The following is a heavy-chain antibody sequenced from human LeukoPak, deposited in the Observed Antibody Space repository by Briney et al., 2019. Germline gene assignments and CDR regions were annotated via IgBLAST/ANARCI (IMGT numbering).Heavy chain of an antibody. Sequence: GGSLRLSCAASGFTFWSYSMNWVRQAPGKGLEWVSSISSSSSYIYYADSVKGRFTISKDNAKNSLYLQMNRLRAEDTAVYYCARVPSYYYDSSTGIDYWGQGTLVTVSS. V-gene: IGHV3-21*01. CDR1: GFTFWSYS. CDR2: ISSSSSYI. J-gene: IGHJ4*02. CDR3: ARVPSYYYDSSTGIDY. D-gene: IGHD3-22*01.